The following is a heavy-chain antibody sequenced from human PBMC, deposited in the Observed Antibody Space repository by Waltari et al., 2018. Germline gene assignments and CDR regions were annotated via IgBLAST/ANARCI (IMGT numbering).Heavy chain of an antibody. D-gene: IGHD1-26*01. CDR1: GFPVGNNY. V-gene: IGHV3-66*01. CDR2: IYSGGDA. Sequence: DVQLVESGGGLVQPGGSLRLSCAASGFPVGNNYMSWVRQPPGKGLEWVSLIYSGGDAFYADSMKGRFTISRDNSKNTLYRQMNSLRAEDTAVYYCARPSSGSHNYWGRGTLVTVSS. J-gene: IGHJ4*02. CDR3: ARPSSGSHNY.